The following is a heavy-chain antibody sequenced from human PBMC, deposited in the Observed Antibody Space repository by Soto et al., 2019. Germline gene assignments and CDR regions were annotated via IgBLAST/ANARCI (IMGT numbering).Heavy chain of an antibody. D-gene: IGHD5-12*01. CDR3: ARANVDIVATISRVAFDI. CDR2: ISWNSGSI. J-gene: IGHJ3*02. CDR1: GFTFDDYA. Sequence: GGSLRLSCAASGFTFDDYAMHWVRQAPGKGLEWVSGISWNSGSIGYADSVKGRFTISRDNAKNSLYLQMNSLRAEDTALYYCARANVDIVATISRVAFDIWGQGTMVTVSS. V-gene: IGHV3-9*01.